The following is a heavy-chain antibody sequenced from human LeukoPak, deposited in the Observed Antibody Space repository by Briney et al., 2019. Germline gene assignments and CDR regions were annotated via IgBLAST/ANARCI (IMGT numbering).Heavy chain of an antibody. V-gene: IGHV3-15*01. CDR2: IKSKTNGGTI. J-gene: IGHJ4*02. CDR3: TKFDYAAFEY. Sequence: GGSLRLSCAASGFTFSNAWMRWVRQAPGKGLEWVGRIKSKTNGGTIDYAAPVKGRFTISRDDSKNTLYLQMNSLKTEDTAVYYCTKFDYAAFEYWGQGALVTVSS. D-gene: IGHD4-17*01. CDR1: GFTFSNAW.